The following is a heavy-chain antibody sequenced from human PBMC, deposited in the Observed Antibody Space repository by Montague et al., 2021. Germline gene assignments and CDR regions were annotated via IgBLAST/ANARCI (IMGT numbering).Heavy chain of an antibody. J-gene: IGHJ4*02. CDR3: ARRPRITVTGRFDL. Sequence: LTCAGSGGSFNDYYWSWIRPSPGQGLEWIGDITHNGRTNSNPSLKSRVTLSVDTSKSHFSLNLTSVTAADTAVYFCARRPRITVTGRFDLWGEGTLVTASS. CDR1: GGSFNDYY. V-gene: IGHV4-34*01. D-gene: IGHD4-11*01. CDR2: ITHNGRT.